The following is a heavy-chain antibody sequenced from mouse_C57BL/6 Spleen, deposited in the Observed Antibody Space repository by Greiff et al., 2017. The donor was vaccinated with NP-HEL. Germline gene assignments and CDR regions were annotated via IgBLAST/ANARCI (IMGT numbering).Heavy chain of an antibody. CDR3: SRLSRHYYYGSGFAY. D-gene: IGHD1-1*01. J-gene: IGHJ3*01. Sequence: VQLQQSGAELMKPGASVKLSCKATGYTFTGYWIEWVKQRPGHGLEWIGGIFPGSGSTNYNEKFKCKATFTADTSSNTAYMQLSSLTTEDSAIYCWSRLSRHYYYGSGFAYWGQGTLVTVSS. V-gene: IGHV1-9*01. CDR2: IFPGSGST. CDR1: GYTFTGYW.